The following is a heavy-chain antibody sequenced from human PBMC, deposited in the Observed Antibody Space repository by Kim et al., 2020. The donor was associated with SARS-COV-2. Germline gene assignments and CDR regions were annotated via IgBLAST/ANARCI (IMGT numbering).Heavy chain of an antibody. J-gene: IGHJ3*01. CDR1: GFMFSDHY. D-gene: IGHD4-17*01. Sequence: GGSLRLSCVAFGFMFSDHYMDWVRQTPEKRLEWVGRTRTKPKSYTTDFAASVKGRFTISRDDSRRSMYLQLNSLKIEDTAVYYCIRVKDGGAFDVWGQGTVVTVS. V-gene: IGHV3-72*01. CDR2: TRTKPKSYTT. CDR3: IRVKDGGAFDV.